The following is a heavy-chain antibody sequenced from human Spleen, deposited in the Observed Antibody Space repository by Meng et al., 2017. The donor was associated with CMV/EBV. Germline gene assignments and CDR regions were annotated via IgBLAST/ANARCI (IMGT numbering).Heavy chain of an antibody. D-gene: IGHD3-10*01. CDR2: TNHSGRT. CDR3: TRAHYLLWFGERTRGNPPAYYFDS. CDR1: GGSFNGYY. J-gene: IGHJ4*02. Sequence: HVRLHLCGAGLLTPPEPLSPTGPDYGGSFNGYYWSWIRQPPGKGLEWIGETNHSGRTNFSPSLKSRDNISVDTYKNRFSLKLSSVTAAATAVYHCTRAHYLLWFGERTRGNPPAYYFDSWGQGTLVTVSS. V-gene: IGHV4-34*01.